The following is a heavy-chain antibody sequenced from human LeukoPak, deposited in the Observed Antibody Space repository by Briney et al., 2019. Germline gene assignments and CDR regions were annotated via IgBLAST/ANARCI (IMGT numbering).Heavy chain of an antibody. V-gene: IGHV3-23*01. Sequence: GGSLRLSCAASGFTFSNNGMTWVRQAPGKGMEWVTGISDGGDTTYDAGSVKGRFTVSRDNSKNILYLQMNSLRAEDTAIYYCAKTQGFFDHWGQGSLVNVSS. CDR3: AKTQGFFDH. CDR1: GFTFSNNG. CDR2: ISDGGDTT. J-gene: IGHJ4*02.